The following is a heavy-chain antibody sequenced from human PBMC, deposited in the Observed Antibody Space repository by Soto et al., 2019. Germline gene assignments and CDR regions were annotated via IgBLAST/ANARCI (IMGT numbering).Heavy chain of an antibody. V-gene: IGHV3-33*01. Sequence: QVQLVESGGGVVQPGRSLRLSCAASGFTFSSYGMHWVRQAPGKGLEWVAVIWYDGSNKYYADSVKGRFTISRDNSKNPLCLQMTCLRAEDTAVYYCARDVGAPGVVPLIAFDIWGQGTMVTVSS. J-gene: IGHJ3*02. CDR2: IWYDGSNK. D-gene: IGHD3-3*01. CDR1: GFTFSSYG. CDR3: ARDVGAPGVVPLIAFDI.